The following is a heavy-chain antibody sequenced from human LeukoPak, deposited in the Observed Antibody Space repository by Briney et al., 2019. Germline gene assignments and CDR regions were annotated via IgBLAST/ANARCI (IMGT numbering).Heavy chain of an antibody. Sequence: GGSLRLSCAASGFTFSSYAMSWVRQAPGKGLEWVSFISPSADRTSNADSVEGRFTISRDNPRNTLYLQMNSLRDEDTAVYYCAIMHGYYDGSGYWVQWGQGTLVSVSS. J-gene: IGHJ4*02. CDR1: GFTFSSYA. V-gene: IGHV3-23*01. D-gene: IGHD3-22*01. CDR2: ISPSADRT. CDR3: AIMHGYYDGSGYWVQ.